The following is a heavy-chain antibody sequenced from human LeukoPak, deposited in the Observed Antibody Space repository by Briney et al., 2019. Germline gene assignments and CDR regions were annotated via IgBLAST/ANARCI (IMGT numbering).Heavy chain of an antibody. Sequence: PSETLSLTCAVYGGSFSGYYWSWIRQPPGKGLEWIGEINHSGSTNYNPSLKSRVTISVDTSKNQFSLKLSSVTAADTAVYYCARQRFGEFSDAFDIWGQGTIVTVSS. D-gene: IGHD3-10*01. CDR2: INHSGST. V-gene: IGHV4-34*01. J-gene: IGHJ3*02. CDR3: ARQRFGEFSDAFDI. CDR1: GGSFSGYY.